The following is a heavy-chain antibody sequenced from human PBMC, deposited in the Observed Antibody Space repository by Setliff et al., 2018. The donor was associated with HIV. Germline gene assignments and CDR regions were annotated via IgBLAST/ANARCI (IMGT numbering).Heavy chain of an antibody. V-gene: IGHV1-69*06. D-gene: IGHD2-15*01. CDR1: GDTFTSYV. J-gene: IGHJ5*02. Sequence: SVKVSCKASGDTFTSYVISWVRQAPGQGLEWMGGIVLMSNTADYAPKFQGRVTITADKSTSTAYMELSSLRSEDTAVYYCALPYCGGGNCWSSASLPPAGWFDPWGQGTLVTVSS. CDR3: ALPYCGGGNCWSSASLPPAGWFDP. CDR2: IVLMSNTA.